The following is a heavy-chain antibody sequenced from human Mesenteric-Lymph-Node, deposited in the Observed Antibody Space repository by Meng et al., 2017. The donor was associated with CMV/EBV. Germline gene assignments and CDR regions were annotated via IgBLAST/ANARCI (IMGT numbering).Heavy chain of an antibody. D-gene: IGHD5-12*01. CDR2: ISSSSSYI. CDR1: GFTFSTSS. Sequence: GGSLRLSCVASGFTFSTSSMNWVRQAPGKGLEWVSYISSSSSYIYYADSVKGRFTISRDNAKNSLYLQMNSPRAEDTAVYYCTRDRGSRAYSGHHSPSYYYYYYGMDVWGQGTTVTVSS. V-gene: IGHV3-21*01. CDR3: TRDRGSRAYSGHHSPSYYYYYYGMDV. J-gene: IGHJ6*02.